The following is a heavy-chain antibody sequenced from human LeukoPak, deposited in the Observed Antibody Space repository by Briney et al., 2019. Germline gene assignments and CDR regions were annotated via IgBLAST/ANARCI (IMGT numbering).Heavy chain of an antibody. J-gene: IGHJ4*02. CDR3: AREPYSYGFDY. CDR1: GFSFSSYG. CDR2: IRSDGSNK. Sequence: PGGSLRLSCAGSGFSFSSYGMHWVRQAPGKGLEWMAFIRSDGSNKYYADSVKGRFTISRDNAKNSLYLQMNSLRAEDTAVYYCAREPYSYGFDYWGQGTLVTVSS. V-gene: IGHV3-30*02. D-gene: IGHD5-18*01.